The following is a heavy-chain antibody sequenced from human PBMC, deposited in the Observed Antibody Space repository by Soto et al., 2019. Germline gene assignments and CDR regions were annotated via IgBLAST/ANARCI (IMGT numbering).Heavy chain of an antibody. J-gene: IGHJ5*02. CDR3: AIPSYSGTYLNPRGNWFDP. CDR1: GYTFTGYA. V-gene: IGHV1-3*01. CDR2: INAVNGNA. Sequence: GASVKVSCKASGYTFTGYAIHWVRQAPGQRLEWMGGINAVNGNANYAQKFQGRVTITADESTSTAYMELSSLRSEDTAVYYCAIPSYSGTYLNPRGNWFDPWGQGTLVTVSS. D-gene: IGHD3-10*01.